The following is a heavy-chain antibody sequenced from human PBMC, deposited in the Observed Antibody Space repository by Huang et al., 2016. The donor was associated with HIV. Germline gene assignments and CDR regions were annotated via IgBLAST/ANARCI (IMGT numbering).Heavy chain of an antibody. Sequence: QVQLQESGPGLVKPSETLSLICTVSGGSISSHYWSWIRQSPGKGLQWIGSIYYTGDTNHDLSLGSGVSISLYTSKNHFALRLTSVTAADTAMYYWAREQQLGLDLYGSNSFFDHWGQGALVSVS. CDR2: IYYTGDT. CDR3: AREQQLGLDLYGSNSFFDH. V-gene: IGHV4-59*11. CDR1: GGSISSHY. J-gene: IGHJ4*02. D-gene: IGHD6-13*01.